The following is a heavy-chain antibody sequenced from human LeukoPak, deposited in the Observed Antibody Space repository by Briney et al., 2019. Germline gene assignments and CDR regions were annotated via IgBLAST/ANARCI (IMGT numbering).Heavy chain of an antibody. CDR1: GFTFSNYN. CDR3: ANLWSH. V-gene: IGHV3-21*01. CDR2: ISPTSSYI. J-gene: IGHJ4*02. Sequence: GGSLRLSCAASGFTFSNYNMNWVRQAPGKGLEWVSYISPTSSYIYYADSVKGRFTISRDNAKNSLYLQMNSLRAEDTAVYYCANLWSHWGQGTLVTVSS. D-gene: IGHD3-10*01.